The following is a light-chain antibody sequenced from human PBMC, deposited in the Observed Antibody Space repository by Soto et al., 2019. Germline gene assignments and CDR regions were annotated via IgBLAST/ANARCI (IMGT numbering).Light chain of an antibody. J-gene: IGKJ5*01. Sequence: EIVLTQSPGTLSLSPGERATLSCRASQSVIGRQLAWYQHKPGQAPRLLMFGVSNRATGIPDRFTGSGSGTDFTLTMSRLEPEDFAVYYCQVYGPSPPITFGQGTRLEIK. CDR1: QSVIGRQ. CDR2: GVS. CDR3: QVYGPSPPIT. V-gene: IGKV3-20*01.